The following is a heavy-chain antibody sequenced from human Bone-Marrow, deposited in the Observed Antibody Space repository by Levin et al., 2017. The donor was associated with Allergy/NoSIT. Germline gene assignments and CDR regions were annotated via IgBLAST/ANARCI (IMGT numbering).Heavy chain of an antibody. CDR3: ARDAWGGPDY. CDR2: ITSRTDSV. J-gene: IGHJ4*02. V-gene: IGHV3-48*02. D-gene: IGHD1-26*01. CDR1: GFTISNYG. Sequence: GGSLRLSCAASGFTISNYGMNWVRQAPGKGLEWLSYITSRTDSVYYADSVKGRFTVSRDIAKSPLYLQMNSLRDEDTALYYCARDAWGGPDYWGQGTLVTVSS.